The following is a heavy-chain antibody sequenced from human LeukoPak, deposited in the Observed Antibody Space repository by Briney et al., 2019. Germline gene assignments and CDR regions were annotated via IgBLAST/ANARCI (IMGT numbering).Heavy chain of an antibody. V-gene: IGHV3-23*01. J-gene: IGHJ4*02. CDR3: AKVGIGVTSDFDY. Sequence: GGSQRLSRAASGFTFSSYAMSWVRQAPGKGLEWVSAISGSGGSTYYADSVKGRFTISRDNSKNTLYLQMNSLRAEDTAVYYCAKVGIGVTSDFDYWGQGTLVTVSS. CDR1: GFTFSSYA. D-gene: IGHD2-2*03. CDR2: ISGSGGST.